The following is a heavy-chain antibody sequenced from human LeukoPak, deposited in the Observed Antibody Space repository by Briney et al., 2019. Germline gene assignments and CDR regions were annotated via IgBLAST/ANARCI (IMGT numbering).Heavy chain of an antibody. CDR3: ARIRGYSYGYESMGY. J-gene: IGHJ4*02. Sequence: GGSLRLSCAASGFTFSSYSMNWVRQAPGKGLEWVSSISSSSSYIYYADSGKGRFTISRDNAKNSLHLQMNSLRAEDTAVYYCARIRGYSYGYESMGYWGQGTLVTVSS. CDR1: GFTFSSYS. CDR2: ISSSSSYI. D-gene: IGHD5-18*01. V-gene: IGHV3-21*01.